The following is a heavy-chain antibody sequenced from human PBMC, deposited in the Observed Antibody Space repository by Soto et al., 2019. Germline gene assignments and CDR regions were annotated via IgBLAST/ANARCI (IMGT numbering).Heavy chain of an antibody. Sequence: GSLRLSCAAAGFNVSDNYMGWVRQAPGKGLEWVSSFFTGGSTDYADSVKGRFTISRDDSKNTVYLQTNSLRAEDTAVYFCVRERRGLGVGFDHWGQGTLVTVSS. V-gene: IGHV3-53*01. J-gene: IGHJ4*02. D-gene: IGHD6-19*01. CDR1: GFNVSDNY. CDR2: FFTGGST. CDR3: VRERRGLGVGFDH.